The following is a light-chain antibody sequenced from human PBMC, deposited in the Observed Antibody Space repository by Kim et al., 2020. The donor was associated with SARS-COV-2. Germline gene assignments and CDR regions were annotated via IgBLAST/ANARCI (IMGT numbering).Light chain of an antibody. Sequence: PGERVTLSCRANQNVASNSLAWYQQKPGQAPRLLIYGASTRAAGIPDRFSGSGSGTDFALTISRLEPEDFAVFYCQQYAGSFPITFGQGTRLEIK. V-gene: IGKV3-20*01. J-gene: IGKJ5*01. CDR1: QNVASNS. CDR3: QQYAGSFPIT. CDR2: GAS.